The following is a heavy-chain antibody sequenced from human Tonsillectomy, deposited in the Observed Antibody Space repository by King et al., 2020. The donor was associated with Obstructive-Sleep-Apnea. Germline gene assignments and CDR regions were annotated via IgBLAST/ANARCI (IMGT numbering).Heavy chain of an antibody. CDR2: INHSGST. V-gene: IGHV4-34*01. D-gene: IGHD6-13*01. J-gene: IGHJ5*02. CDR3: ARGSGAAAVNWFDP. Sequence: QVQLQQWGAGLLKPSETLSLTCAVFGGSFSDYYWSWIRQPPGKGLEWIGEINHSGSTNYNSSLKSRVTISVETSKNQFSLKLNSVTAADTAVYYCARGSGAAAVNWFDPWGQGTLVTVSS. CDR1: GGSFSDYY.